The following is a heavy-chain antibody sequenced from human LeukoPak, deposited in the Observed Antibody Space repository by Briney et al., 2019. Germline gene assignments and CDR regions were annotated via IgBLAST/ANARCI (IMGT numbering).Heavy chain of an antibody. CDR2: INSDGSTT. V-gene: IGHV3-74*01. J-gene: IGHJ4*02. Sequence: GGSLRLSCAASGFNFFTYGMHWVRQAPGKGLVWVSRINSDGSTTSYADSVKGRFTISRDNAKNTLYLQMNSLRAEDTAVYYCTRTYYGSGTYSQSDFWGQGTLVTVSS. CDR1: GFNFFTYG. CDR3: TRTYYGSGTYSQSDF. D-gene: IGHD3-10*01.